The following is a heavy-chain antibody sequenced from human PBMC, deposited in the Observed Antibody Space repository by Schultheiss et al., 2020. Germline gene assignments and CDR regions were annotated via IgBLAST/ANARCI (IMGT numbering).Heavy chain of an antibody. D-gene: IGHD5/OR15-5a*01. CDR1: GFTFRNHG. V-gene: IGHV3-33*01. J-gene: IGHJ4*02. Sequence: GASLKISCAASGFTFRNHGMHWVRQAPGKGLEWVAVIWYDGSNKYYADSVKDRFTISRDNSKNTLYLQMNSLRAEDTAVYYCARDIVSRYLDYWGQGTLVTVSS. CDR2: IWYDGSNK. CDR3: ARDIVSRYLDY.